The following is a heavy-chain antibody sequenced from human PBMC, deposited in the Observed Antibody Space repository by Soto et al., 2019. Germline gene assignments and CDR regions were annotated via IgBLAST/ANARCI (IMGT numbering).Heavy chain of an antibody. CDR3: ARDEGLGVKYYYYGMDV. V-gene: IGHV3-33*01. Sequence: PGGSLRLYCAASGFTFSSYGMHWVRQAPGKGLEWVAVIWYDGSNKYYADSVKGRFTISRDNSKNTLYLQMNSLRAEDTAVYYCARDEGLGVKYYYYGMDVWGQGTTVTVSS. D-gene: IGHD3-10*01. CDR2: IWYDGSNK. CDR1: GFTFSSYG. J-gene: IGHJ6*02.